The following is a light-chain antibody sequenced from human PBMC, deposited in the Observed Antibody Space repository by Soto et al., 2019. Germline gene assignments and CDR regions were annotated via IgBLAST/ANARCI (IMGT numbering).Light chain of an antibody. CDR1: QNVXYSSDNKNY. Sequence: IEITQCPDSLAVCLGERSTINRKSSQNVXYSSDNKNYLAWYQHKPGQAPKLFIYWASTRESGVPDRFSGSGSGTDFTLTSNSLQAEDVAVYCCQQYYNTPPTFGQGTKVDIK. V-gene: IGKV4-1*01. J-gene: IGKJ1*01. CDR2: WAS. CDR3: QQYYNTPPT.